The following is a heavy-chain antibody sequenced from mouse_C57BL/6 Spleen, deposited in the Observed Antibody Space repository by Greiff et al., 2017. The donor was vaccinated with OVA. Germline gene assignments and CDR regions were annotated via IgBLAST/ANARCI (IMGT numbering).Heavy chain of an antibody. CDR1: GYTFTDYE. Sequence: VQLQQSGAELVRPGASVTLSCKASGYTFTDYEMHWVKQTPVHGLEWIGAIDPETGGTAYNQKFKGKAILTADKSSSPAYMELRSLTSEDSAVYYCTKSYGYYAMDYWGQGTSVTVSS. CDR2: IDPETGGT. CDR3: TKSYGYYAMDY. J-gene: IGHJ4*01. V-gene: IGHV1-15*01. D-gene: IGHD1-1*02.